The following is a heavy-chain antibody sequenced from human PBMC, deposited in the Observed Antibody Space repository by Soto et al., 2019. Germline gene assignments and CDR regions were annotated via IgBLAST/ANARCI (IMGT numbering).Heavy chain of an antibody. V-gene: IGHV1-2*04. CDR1: GYTFTGYY. Sequence: AASVKVSCKASGYTFTGYYMHWVRQAPGQGLEWMGWINPNSGGTNYAQKFQGWVTMTRDTSISTAYMELSRLRSDDTAVYYCARERKHIVVVTAWDYWGQGTLVTVSS. CDR3: ARERKHIVVVTAWDY. D-gene: IGHD2-21*02. J-gene: IGHJ4*02. CDR2: INPNSGGT.